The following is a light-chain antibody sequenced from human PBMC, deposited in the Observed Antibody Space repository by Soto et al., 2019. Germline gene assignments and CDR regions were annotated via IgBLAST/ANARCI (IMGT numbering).Light chain of an antibody. J-gene: IGKJ1*01. CDR2: GAS. V-gene: IGKV3-20*01. CDR1: QRVNISY. Sequence: EIVLTQSPGTLSLSPGERATLSCRASQRVNISYLAWYQQKPDQAPRLLIYGASSRATGIPDRFSGSGSGTDFTLTISRLEPEDFAVYYCQQYDTSPWTFGQGTKVDIK. CDR3: QQYDTSPWT.